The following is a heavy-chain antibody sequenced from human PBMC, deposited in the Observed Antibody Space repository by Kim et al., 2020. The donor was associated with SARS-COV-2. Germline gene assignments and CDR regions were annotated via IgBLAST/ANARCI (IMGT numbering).Heavy chain of an antibody. CDR2: IKSKTDGGTT. Sequence: GGSLRLSCAASGFTFSNAWMSWVRQAPGKGLEWVGRIKSKTDGGTTDYAAPVKGRFTISRDDSKNTLYLQMNSLKTEDTAVYYCTTAVGHCTGGVCYTHAFDIWGQGTMVTVSS. CDR1: GFTFSNAW. J-gene: IGHJ3*02. CDR3: TTAVGHCTGGVCYTHAFDI. D-gene: IGHD2-8*02. V-gene: IGHV3-15*01.